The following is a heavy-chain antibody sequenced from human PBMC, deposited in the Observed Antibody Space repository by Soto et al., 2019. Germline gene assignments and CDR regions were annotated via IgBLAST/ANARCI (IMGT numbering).Heavy chain of an antibody. V-gene: IGHV3-33*01. D-gene: IGHD6-19*01. Sequence: QVQLVESGGGVVQPGRSLRLSCAASGFTFSSYGMHWVRQAPGKGLEWVAVIWYDGSNKYYADSVKGRFTISRDKSKNLGVSEKNRLGARGTGGFYCADGPNEKWLGHYHGTDCCGQGTTVTVSS. CDR3: ADGPNEKWLGHYHGTDC. J-gene: IGHJ6*02. CDR2: IWYDGSNK. CDR1: GFTFSSYG.